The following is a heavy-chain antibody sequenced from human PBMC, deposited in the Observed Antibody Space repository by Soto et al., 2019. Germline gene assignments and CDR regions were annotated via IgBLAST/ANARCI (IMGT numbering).Heavy chain of an antibody. V-gene: IGHV4-30-2*01. CDR3: AAGGGLPRYY. Sequence: QLQLQESGSGLVKPSQTLSLTCAVSGGSISSGGYSWSWIRQPPGKGLEWIGYIYHSGSTYYNPSLNSRLTTSVDRTKNQFSLKLSSVSAADTAVYYWAAGGGLPRYYWGQGTLVTVSS. CDR2: IYHSGST. CDR1: GGSISSGGYS. D-gene: IGHD5-12*01. J-gene: IGHJ4*02.